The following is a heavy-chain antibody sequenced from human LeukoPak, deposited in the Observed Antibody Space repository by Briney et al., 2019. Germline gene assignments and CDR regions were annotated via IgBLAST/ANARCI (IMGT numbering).Heavy chain of an antibody. Sequence: SETLSLTCTVSGGSISSYYWSWIRQPPGKGLEWIGYIYYSGSTNYNPSLKSRVTISVDTSKNQFSLKLSSVTAADTAVYYCAGNYYDSSGLRWGQGTLVTVSS. J-gene: IGHJ4*02. D-gene: IGHD3-22*01. CDR1: GGSISSYY. CDR2: IYYSGST. V-gene: IGHV4-59*01. CDR3: AGNYYDSSGLR.